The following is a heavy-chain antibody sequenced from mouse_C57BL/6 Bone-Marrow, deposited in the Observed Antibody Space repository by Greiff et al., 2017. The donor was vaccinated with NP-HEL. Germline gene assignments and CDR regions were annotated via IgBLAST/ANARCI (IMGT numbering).Heavy chain of an antibody. CDR1: GYTFTSYG. CDR3: ARRVLYGDFDY. CDR2: IYPRSGNT. J-gene: IGHJ2*01. V-gene: IGHV1-81*01. Sequence: VQVVESGAELARPGASVKLSCKASGYTFTSYGISWVKQRTGQGLEWIGEIYPRSGNTYYNEKFKGKATLTADKSSSTAYMELRSLTSEDSAVYFCARRVLYGDFDYWGQGTTLTVSS. D-gene: IGHD1-1*02.